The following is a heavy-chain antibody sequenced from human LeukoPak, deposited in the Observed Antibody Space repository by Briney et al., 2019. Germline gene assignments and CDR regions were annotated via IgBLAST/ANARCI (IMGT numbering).Heavy chain of an antibody. CDR3: AKDLSSSHVSEYFDY. CDR2: ISRSGGST. V-gene: IGHV3-23*01. CDR1: GITFSSYA. J-gene: IGHJ4*02. Sequence: QPGGSLRLSRAASGITFSSYAMSWVRQAPGKGLEWVSTISRSGGSTYYADFVKGRFTISRDNSKNTLYLQMNSLRADDTAVYHCAKDLSSSHVSEYFDYWGQGALVTVSS. D-gene: IGHD6-6*01.